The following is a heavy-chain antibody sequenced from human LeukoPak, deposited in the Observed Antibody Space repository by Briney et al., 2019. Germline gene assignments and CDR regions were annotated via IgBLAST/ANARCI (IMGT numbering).Heavy chain of an antibody. J-gene: IGHJ3*02. Sequence: PSETLSLTCAVYGVSFSGYYLTWVRQPPGKGLEWIGRIYTSGSTNYNPSLKSRVTMSVDTSKNQFSLKLSSVTAADTAVYYCARGPYSYDSSGAFDIWGQGTMVTVSS. CDR3: ARGPYSYDSSGAFDI. V-gene: IGHV4-59*10. D-gene: IGHD3-22*01. CDR2: IYTSGST. CDR1: GVSFSGYY.